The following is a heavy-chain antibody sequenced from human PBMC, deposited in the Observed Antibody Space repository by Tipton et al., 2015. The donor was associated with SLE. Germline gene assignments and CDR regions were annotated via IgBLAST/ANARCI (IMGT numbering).Heavy chain of an antibody. CDR3: ARDGVGATEYYYYMDV. D-gene: IGHD1-26*01. J-gene: IGHJ6*03. Sequence: SLRLSCAASGFTFSTYDMHWVRQAPGKGLEWVAVISYDGSNKYYADSVKGRFTISRDNSKNTLYLQMNSLRAEDTAVYYCARDGVGATEYYYYMDVWGKGTTVTVSS. V-gene: IGHV3-30-3*01. CDR1: GFTFSTYD. CDR2: ISYDGSNK.